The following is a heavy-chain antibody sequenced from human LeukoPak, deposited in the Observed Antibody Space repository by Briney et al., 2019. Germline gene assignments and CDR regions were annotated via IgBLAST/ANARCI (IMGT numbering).Heavy chain of an antibody. CDR3: ARDSLLVPNAFDI. CDR1: GFTFSDYY. D-gene: IGHD3-10*01. V-gene: IGHV3-11*01. Sequence: PGGSLRLSCAASGFTFSDYYMSWIRQAPGKGLEWVSYISSSGSTIYYADSVKGRFTISRDNAKNSLYLQMNSLRAEDTAVYYCARDSLLVPNAFDIWGQGTMVTVSS. J-gene: IGHJ3*02. CDR2: ISSSGSTI.